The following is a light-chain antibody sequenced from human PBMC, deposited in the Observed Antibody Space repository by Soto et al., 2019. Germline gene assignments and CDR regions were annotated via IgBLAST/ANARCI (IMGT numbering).Light chain of an antibody. Sequence: TQSPSSLSASVGDRVTITCRASQGIINYLAWYQQIPGQAPRLLIHGASTRATGIPARFSGSGSGTEFTLTISGLQSEDYAVYYCQQYNNWPPWTFGQGTKVEI. CDR1: QGIINY. CDR3: QQYNNWPPWT. J-gene: IGKJ1*01. V-gene: IGKV3-15*01. CDR2: GAS.